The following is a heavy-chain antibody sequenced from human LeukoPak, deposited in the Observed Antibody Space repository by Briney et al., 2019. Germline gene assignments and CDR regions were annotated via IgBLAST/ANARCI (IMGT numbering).Heavy chain of an antibody. CDR2: INWNGGST. CDR3: ARDPPGVGATTGNVFDI. D-gene: IGHD1-26*01. V-gene: IGHV3-20*04. CDR1: GFTFDDYG. J-gene: IGHJ3*02. Sequence: GGSLRLSCAASGFTFDDYGMSWVRQAPGKGLEWASGINWNGGSTVYADSVKGRFTISRDNAKNSLYLQMNSLRAEDTALYYCARDPPGVGATTGNVFDIWGQGTMVTVSS.